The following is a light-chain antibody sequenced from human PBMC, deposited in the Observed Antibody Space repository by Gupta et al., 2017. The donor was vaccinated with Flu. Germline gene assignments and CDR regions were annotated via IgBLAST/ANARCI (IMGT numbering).Light chain of an antibody. J-gene: IGLJ1*01. Sequence: QSALTQPAPVSGSPGQSITISCTGTSSDVGRSDYVSWYQQHPDKAPKLINYDVTNRPSGVSSRFSGSKSGNTASLTISGLQAEDETDYYCSSYTSGSTFYVFGTGTKVTVL. CDR3: SSYTSGSTFYV. CDR2: DVT. V-gene: IGLV2-14*01. CDR1: SSDVGRSDY.